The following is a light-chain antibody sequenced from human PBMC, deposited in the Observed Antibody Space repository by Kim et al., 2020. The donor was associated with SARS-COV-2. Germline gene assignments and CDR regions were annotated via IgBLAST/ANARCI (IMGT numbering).Light chain of an antibody. Sequence: SYELTQPPSVSVSPGQTASITCSGDKLGDKYACWYQQKPGQSPVLVIYQDSKRPSGIPERFSRSNSGNTATLTISGTQAMDEADYYCQAWDSSTVV. CDR2: QDS. CDR3: QAWDSSTVV. V-gene: IGLV3-1*01. J-gene: IGLJ2*01. CDR1: KLGDKY.